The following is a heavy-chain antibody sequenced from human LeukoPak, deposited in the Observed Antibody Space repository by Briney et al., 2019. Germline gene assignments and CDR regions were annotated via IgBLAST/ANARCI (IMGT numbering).Heavy chain of an antibody. Sequence: GRSLRLSCAASGFTFSSYGMHWVRQAPGKGLEWVANIKQDGSEKYYVESVEGRFSISRDNAKNSLFLQMNSLRADDTAMYYCARRLMDTAMAYYYYYALDVWGQGTTVTVSS. CDR2: IKQDGSEK. D-gene: IGHD5-18*01. J-gene: IGHJ6*02. CDR1: GFTFSSYG. V-gene: IGHV3-7*01. CDR3: ARRLMDTAMAYYYYYALDV.